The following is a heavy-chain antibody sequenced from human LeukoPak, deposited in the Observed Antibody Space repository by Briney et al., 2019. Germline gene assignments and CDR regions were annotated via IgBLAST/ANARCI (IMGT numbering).Heavy chain of an antibody. CDR2: ISAYNGNT. V-gene: IGHV1-18*04. D-gene: IGHD3-10*01. CDR3: ARDSLVRGVGEFDP. Sequence: GASVKVSCKASGYTFTSYGISWVRQAPGQGLEWMGWISAYNGNTNYAQKLQGRVTMTTDTSTSTAYMELRSLRSDDTAVYYCARDSLVRGVGEFDPWGQGTLVTVSS. CDR1: GYTFTSYG. J-gene: IGHJ5*02.